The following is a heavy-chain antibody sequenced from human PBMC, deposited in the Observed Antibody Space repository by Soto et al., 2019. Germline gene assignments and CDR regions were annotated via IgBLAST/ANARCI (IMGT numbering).Heavy chain of an antibody. V-gene: IGHV3-9*01. CDR1: GFTFDDYA. D-gene: IGHD3-16*01. CDR3: AKDSFYTRRLWGDSFDY. J-gene: IGHJ4*02. Sequence: GGSLRLSCAASGFTFDDYAMHWVRQAPGKGLEWVSGISWNSGSIGYADSVKGRFTISRDNAKNSLYLQMNSLRAEDTALYCCAKDSFYTRRLWGDSFDYWGQGTLVTVSS. CDR2: ISWNSGSI.